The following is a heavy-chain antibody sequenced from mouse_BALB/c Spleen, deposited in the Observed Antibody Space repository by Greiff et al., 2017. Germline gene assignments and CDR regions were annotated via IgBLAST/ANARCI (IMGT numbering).Heavy chain of an antibody. Sequence: VQLQQSGPELVKPGASVKMSCKASGYTFTDYYMTWVKQSHGKSLEWIGDINPNNGDTFYNQKFKGKATLTVDKSSSTAYMQLNSLTSEDSAVYYCARATMITSYAMDYWGQGTSVTVSS. D-gene: IGHD2-4*01. CDR1: GYTFTDYY. V-gene: IGHV1-26*01. J-gene: IGHJ4*01. CDR2: INPNNGDT. CDR3: ARATMITSYAMDY.